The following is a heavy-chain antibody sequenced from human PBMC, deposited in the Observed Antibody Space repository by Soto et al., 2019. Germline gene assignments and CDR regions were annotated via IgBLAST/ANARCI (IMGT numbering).Heavy chain of an antibody. CDR2: IYYSGST. D-gene: IGHD6-13*01. Sequence: SETLSLTCTVSGGSISSGGYYWSWIRQHPGKGLEWIGYIYYSGSTYYNPSLKSRVTISVDTSKNQFSLKLSSVTAADTAVYYCARVGTSRSSFAFDIWGQGTMVTV. J-gene: IGHJ3*02. CDR3: ARVGTSRSSFAFDI. CDR1: GGSISSGGYY. V-gene: IGHV4-31*03.